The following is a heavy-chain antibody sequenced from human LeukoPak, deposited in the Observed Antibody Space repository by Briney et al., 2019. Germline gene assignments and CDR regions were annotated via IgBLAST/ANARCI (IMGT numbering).Heavy chain of an antibody. D-gene: IGHD3-3*01. J-gene: IGHJ5*02. V-gene: IGHV5-51*01. CDR2: IYPGDSDT. CDR3: ARSSDVLRFLEWPRSNWFDP. CDR1: GYSFTSYW. Sequence: GESLQISCKGSGYSFTSYWIGWVRQMPGKGLEWMGIIYPGDSDTRYSPSFQGQVTISADKSISTAYLQWSSLKASDTAMYYCARSSDVLRFLEWPRSNWFDPWGQGTLVTVSS.